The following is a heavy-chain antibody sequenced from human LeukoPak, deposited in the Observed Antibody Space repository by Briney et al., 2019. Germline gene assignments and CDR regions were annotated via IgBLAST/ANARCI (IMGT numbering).Heavy chain of an antibody. Sequence: GGSLRLSCAASGFKFDDYGMSWGRQAPGKGRGWVCDINRSGAWTGYADSVKGRFTISRDNAKNSLYLQMNSLRAEDTALYYCAGYYYDSSRGFDLWGQGTLVTVSA. CDR1: GFKFDDYG. V-gene: IGHV3-20*04. CDR2: INRSGAWT. CDR3: AGYYYDSSRGFDL. J-gene: IGHJ5*02. D-gene: IGHD3-22*01.